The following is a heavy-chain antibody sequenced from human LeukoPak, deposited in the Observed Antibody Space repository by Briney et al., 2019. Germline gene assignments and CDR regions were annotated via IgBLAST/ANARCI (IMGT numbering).Heavy chain of an antibody. CDR3: AKTPMVNKGYFDY. CDR1: GFTFSSYA. J-gene: IGHJ4*02. D-gene: IGHD5-18*01. CDR2: ISGSGGST. Sequence: GGSLRLSCAASGFTFSSYAMSWVRQAPGKGLEWVSAISGSGGSTYYADSVKGRFTISRDNAKNSLYLQMNSLRAEDTALYYCAKTPMVNKGYFDYWGQGTLVTVSS. V-gene: IGHV3-23*01.